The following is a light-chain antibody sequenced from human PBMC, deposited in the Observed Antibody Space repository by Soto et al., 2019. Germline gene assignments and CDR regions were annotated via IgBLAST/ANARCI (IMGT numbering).Light chain of an antibody. CDR2: VTS. CDR3: QHRSNSPPTWT. V-gene: IGKV3-11*01. Sequence: EIVLTQSPATLSLSPGDRATLSCRASQRIGTYLAWYQQKAGQAPSLLIYVTSNRATGIPTRFSGSGSGTDFTLTISSLEPEDFAGYFCQHRSNSPPTWTFGQGTKVEIK. CDR1: QRIGTY. J-gene: IGKJ1*01.